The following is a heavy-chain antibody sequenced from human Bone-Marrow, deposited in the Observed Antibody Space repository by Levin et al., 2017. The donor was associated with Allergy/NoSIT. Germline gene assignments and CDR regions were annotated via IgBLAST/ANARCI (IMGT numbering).Heavy chain of an antibody. J-gene: IGHJ4*02. V-gene: IGHV3-23*01. Sequence: GESLKISCAASGFTFSSYAMSWVRQAPGKGLEWVSAISGSGGSTYYADSVKGRFTISRDNSKNTLYLQMNSLRAEDTAVYYCAKAGPAYYYDSSGYPSGGYFDYWGQGTLVTVSS. CDR2: ISGSGGST. CDR1: GFTFSSYA. CDR3: AKAGPAYYYDSSGYPSGGYFDY. D-gene: IGHD3-22*01.